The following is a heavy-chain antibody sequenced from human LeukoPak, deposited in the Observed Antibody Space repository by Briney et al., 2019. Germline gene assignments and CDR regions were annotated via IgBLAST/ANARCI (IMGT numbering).Heavy chain of an antibody. Sequence: GASVKVSCKASGYTFTSYDINWVRQATGQGLEWMGWMNPNSGNTGYVQKFQGRVTMTRNTSISTAYMELSSLRSEDTAVYYCARVGYYDFWSGYYLFDPWGQGTLVTVSS. J-gene: IGHJ5*02. D-gene: IGHD3-3*01. CDR2: MNPNSGNT. V-gene: IGHV1-8*01. CDR1: GYTFTSYD. CDR3: ARVGYYDFWSGYYLFDP.